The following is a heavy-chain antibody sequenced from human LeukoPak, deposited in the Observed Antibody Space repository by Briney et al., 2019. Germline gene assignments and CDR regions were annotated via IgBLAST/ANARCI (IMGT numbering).Heavy chain of an antibody. CDR3: AREGGDYGGYFDY. CDR2: IYYSGST. Sequence: SETLSLTCTVSGYSISSGYYWGWIRQPPGKGLEWIGYIYYSGSTNYNPSLKSRVTISVDTSKNQFSLKLSSVTAADTAVYYCAREGGDYGGYFDYWGQGTLVTVSS. J-gene: IGHJ4*02. CDR1: GYSISSGYY. D-gene: IGHD4-23*01. V-gene: IGHV4-61*01.